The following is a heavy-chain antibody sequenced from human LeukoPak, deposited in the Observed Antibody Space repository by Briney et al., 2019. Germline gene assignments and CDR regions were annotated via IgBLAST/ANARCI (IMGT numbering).Heavy chain of an antibody. D-gene: IGHD4-23*01. CDR2: ISSNGGST. V-gene: IGHV3-64*02. CDR1: GFTFSSYA. CDR3: ARSLDYGGNAYFDN. J-gene: IGHJ4*02. Sequence: PGGSLRLSCAASGFTFSSYAMHWVRRASGKGLEYVSGISSNGGSTYYADSVKGRFTISRDNSKNTLYLQMGSLRAEDMAVYYCARSLDYGGNAYFDNWGQGTLVTVSS.